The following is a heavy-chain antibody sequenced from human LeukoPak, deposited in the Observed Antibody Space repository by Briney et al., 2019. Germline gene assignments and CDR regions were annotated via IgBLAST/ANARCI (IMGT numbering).Heavy chain of an antibody. D-gene: IGHD5-24*01. CDR1: GGSISPYY. Sequence: SETLSLTCTVSGGSISPYYWSWIRQPPGKGLEWIGYIYYSGSTNYNPSLKSRVTISVDTSKNQFSLKLSSVTAADTAVYYYAREKRDGYTKSYYFDYWGQGTLVTVSS. V-gene: IGHV4-59*01. CDR3: AREKRDGYTKSYYFDY. CDR2: IYYSGST. J-gene: IGHJ4*02.